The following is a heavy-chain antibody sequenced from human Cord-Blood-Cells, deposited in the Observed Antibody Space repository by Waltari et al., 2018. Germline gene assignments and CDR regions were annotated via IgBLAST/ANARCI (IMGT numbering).Heavy chain of an antibody. D-gene: IGHD7-27*01. Sequence: QVQLVQSGAEVKKPGASVKVSCKASGYTFTGYYMHWVRQAPGQGLEWVGWINPGSGGTNYAQKFQGRVTMTRDTSSSTAYMELSRLRSDDTAVYYCARVNWDDAFDIWGQGTMVTVSS. CDR1: GYTFTGYY. CDR2: INPGSGGT. CDR3: ARVNWDDAFDI. V-gene: IGHV1-2*02. J-gene: IGHJ3*02.